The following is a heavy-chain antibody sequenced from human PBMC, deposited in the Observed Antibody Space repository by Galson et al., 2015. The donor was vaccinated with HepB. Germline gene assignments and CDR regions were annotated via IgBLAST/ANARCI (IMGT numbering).Heavy chain of an antibody. CDR1: GYTFTSYY. Sequence: SVKVSCKASGYTFTSYYMHWVRQAPGQGLEWMGIINPSGGSTSYAQKLQGRVTMTRDTSTSTVYMELSSLRSEDTAVYYCARERQGRWFDPWGQGTLVTVSS. J-gene: IGHJ5*02. V-gene: IGHV1-46*04. CDR2: INPSGGST. CDR3: ARERQGRWFDP.